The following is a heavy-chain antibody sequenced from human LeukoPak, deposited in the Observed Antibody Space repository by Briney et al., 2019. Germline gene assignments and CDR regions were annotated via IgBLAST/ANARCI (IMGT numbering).Heavy chain of an antibody. CDR3: AGRDGHSRNVDY. CDR2: ISGSGGST. D-gene: IGHD5-24*01. J-gene: IGHJ4*02. V-gene: IGHV3-23*01. CDR1: GFTFSSYA. Sequence: GGSLRLSCAASGFTFSSYAMSWVRQAPGKGLEWVSAISGSGGSTYYADSVKGRFTIPRDNSKNTLYLQMNSLRAEDTAVYYCAGRDGHSRNVDYWGQGTLVTVSS.